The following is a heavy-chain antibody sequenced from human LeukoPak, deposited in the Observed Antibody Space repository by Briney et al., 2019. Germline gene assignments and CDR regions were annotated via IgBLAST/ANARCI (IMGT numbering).Heavy chain of an antibody. D-gene: IGHD2-2*01. V-gene: IGHV1-2*02. Sequence: ASVKVSCKASGYTFTGYYMHWVRQAPGQGPEWMGWINPNNGGTKLAQKFQGRVTMTTDTSISTAYMELRSLRSDDTAVYYCARDLAIVVVPAANGDAFDIWGQGTMVTVSS. CDR3: ARDLAIVVVPAANGDAFDI. J-gene: IGHJ3*02. CDR1: GYTFTGYY. CDR2: INPNNGGT.